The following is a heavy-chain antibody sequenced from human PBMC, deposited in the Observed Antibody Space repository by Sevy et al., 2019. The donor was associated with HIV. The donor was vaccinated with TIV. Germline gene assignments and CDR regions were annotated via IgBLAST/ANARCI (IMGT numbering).Heavy chain of an antibody. D-gene: IGHD3-10*01. V-gene: IGHV4-59*11. CDR3: ARDMDNFYGMDV. CDR1: GVSISTHS. J-gene: IGHJ6*02. CDR2: IYYNGNA. Sequence: SETLSLTCTVSGVSISTHSWSWIRQPPGKGLEYIGYIYYNGNANYNPSFQSRVTISGDTSMNKLSLKLTSVTAADTAVYYCARDMDNFYGMDVWGQGTTVTVSS.